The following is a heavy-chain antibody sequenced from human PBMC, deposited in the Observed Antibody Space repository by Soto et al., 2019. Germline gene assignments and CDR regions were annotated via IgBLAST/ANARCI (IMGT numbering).Heavy chain of an antibody. Sequence: ASVKVSCKASGYTFTSYAMHWVRQAPGQRLEWMGWINAGNGNTKYSQKFQGRVTITRDTSASTAYMELSSLRSEDTAVYYCARGHVTMVRGVIGDAFDIPNDAFDIWGQGTMVTVSS. J-gene: IGHJ3*02. CDR3: ARGHVTMVRGVIGDAFDIPNDAFDI. CDR1: GYTFTSYA. CDR2: INAGNGNT. V-gene: IGHV1-3*01. D-gene: IGHD3-10*01.